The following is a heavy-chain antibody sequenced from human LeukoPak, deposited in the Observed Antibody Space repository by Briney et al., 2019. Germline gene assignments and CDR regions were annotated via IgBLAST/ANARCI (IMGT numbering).Heavy chain of an antibody. Sequence: GESLKISCKGSGYSFTSYWIGWVRQMPGKALEWMGIIYPGDSDTRYSPSSQGQVTISADKSISTAYLQWSSLKASDTAMYYCARAPYCSGGSCSFDYWGQGTLVTVSS. CDR2: IYPGDSDT. V-gene: IGHV5-51*01. CDR1: GYSFTSYW. J-gene: IGHJ4*02. CDR3: ARAPYCSGGSCSFDY. D-gene: IGHD2-15*01.